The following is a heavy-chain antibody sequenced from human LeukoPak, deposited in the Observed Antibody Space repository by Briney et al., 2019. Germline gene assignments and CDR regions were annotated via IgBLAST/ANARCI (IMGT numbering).Heavy chain of an antibody. D-gene: IGHD4-17*01. J-gene: IGHJ4*02. V-gene: IGHV5-51*01. CDR1: GYSFTYYW. CDR2: IYPGDSDT. CDR3: ARHHDYGDYGCFDY. Sequence: GESLKISCKGSGYSFTYYWIGWVRQMPGKGLEWMGIIYPGDSDTRYSPSFQGQVTISADKSIRTAYLQWSSLKASDTAIYYCARHHDYGDYGCFDYWGQGTLVTVSS.